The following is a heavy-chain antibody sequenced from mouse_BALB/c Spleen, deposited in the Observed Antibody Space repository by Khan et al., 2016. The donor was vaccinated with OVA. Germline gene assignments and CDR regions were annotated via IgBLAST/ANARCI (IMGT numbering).Heavy chain of an antibody. V-gene: IGHV3-2*02. Sequence: QLQESGPGLVKPSQSLSLTCTVTGYSITSGYGWNWIRQFPGNKLEWMGDISYSGSTNYNPSLKSRISITRDTSKKQIFLQLNSVTTEDIATYYCARTARIKYWGQGTTLTVSS. J-gene: IGHJ2*01. D-gene: IGHD1-2*01. CDR3: ARTARIKY. CDR1: GYSITSGYG. CDR2: ISYSGST.